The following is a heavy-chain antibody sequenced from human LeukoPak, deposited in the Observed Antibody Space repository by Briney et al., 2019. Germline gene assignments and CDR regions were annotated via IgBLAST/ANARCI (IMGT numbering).Heavy chain of an antibody. D-gene: IGHD2-2*01. CDR3: AHGAMYQLDY. V-gene: IGHV3-23*01. Sequence: PSETLSLTCIVSGYSISSGYYWGWIRQPPGKGLEWVSGIIGGAGSTYYADSVKGRFTISGDNSKNTLFLQMNSLRAEDTAVYYCAHGAMYQLDYWGQGTLVTVSS. CDR2: IIGGAGST. CDR1: GYSISSGY. J-gene: IGHJ4*02.